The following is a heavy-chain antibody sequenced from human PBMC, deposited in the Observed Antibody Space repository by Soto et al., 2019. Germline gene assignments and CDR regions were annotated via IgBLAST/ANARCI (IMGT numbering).Heavy chain of an antibody. CDR1: GYSFTSYW. V-gene: IGHV5-51*01. J-gene: IGHJ5*02. CDR3: ARRGAPGRAAAAGFDP. CDR2: IYPGDSDT. D-gene: IGHD6-13*01. Sequence: GESLKISCKGSGYSFTSYWIGWVRQMPGKGLEWMGIIYPGDSDTRYSPSFQGQATNSTDKSISTAYLQWSSLKASDTAMYYCARRGAPGRAAAAGFDPWGQGTLVTVSS.